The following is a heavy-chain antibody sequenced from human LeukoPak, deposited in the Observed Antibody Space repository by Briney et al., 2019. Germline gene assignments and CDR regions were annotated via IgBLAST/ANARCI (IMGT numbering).Heavy chain of an antibody. CDR3: ARSMGATLYNWFDP. D-gene: IGHD1-26*01. Sequence: ASVKVSCKASGGTFSSYAISWVRQAPGQGLEWMGGIIPIFGTANYAQKFQGRVRITTDESTSTAYMELSSLRSEDTAVYYCARSMGATLYNWFDPWGQGTLVTVSS. V-gene: IGHV1-69*05. CDR2: IIPIFGTA. J-gene: IGHJ5*02. CDR1: GGTFSSYA.